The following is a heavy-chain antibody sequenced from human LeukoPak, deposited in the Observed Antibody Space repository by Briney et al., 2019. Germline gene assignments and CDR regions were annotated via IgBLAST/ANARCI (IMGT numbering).Heavy chain of an antibody. J-gene: IGHJ4*02. Sequence: SESLSLTCTVSGGSISSSSYYWGWIRQPPGKGLEWIGSIYYSGSTNYNPSLKSRVTISVDTSKNQFSLKLSSVTAADTAVYYCARLPLTNYYDSSGYPPFDYWGQGTLVTVSS. CDR1: GGSISSSSYY. V-gene: IGHV4-39*07. CDR2: IYYSGST. CDR3: ARLPLTNYYDSSGYPPFDY. D-gene: IGHD3-22*01.